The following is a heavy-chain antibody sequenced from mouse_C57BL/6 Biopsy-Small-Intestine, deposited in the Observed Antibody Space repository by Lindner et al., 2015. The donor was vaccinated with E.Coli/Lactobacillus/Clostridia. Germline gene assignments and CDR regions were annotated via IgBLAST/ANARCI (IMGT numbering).Heavy chain of an antibody. Sequence: VQLQESGGGLVKPGGSLKLSCAASGFTFSDFGMHWVRQAPEKGLDWVAYISSGSSTIYYADTVKGRFTISRDNAKNTLFLQMTSLRSEDTAMYYCVSLDSSGPTMDYWGQGTSVTVSS. J-gene: IGHJ4*01. D-gene: IGHD3-2*02. V-gene: IGHV5-17*01. CDR3: VSLDSSGPTMDY. CDR2: ISSGSSTI. CDR1: GFTFSDFG.